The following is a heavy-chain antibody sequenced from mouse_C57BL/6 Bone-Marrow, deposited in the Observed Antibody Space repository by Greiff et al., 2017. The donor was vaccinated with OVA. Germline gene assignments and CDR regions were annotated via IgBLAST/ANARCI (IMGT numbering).Heavy chain of an antibody. CDR1: GSTFTEYT. J-gene: IGHJ1*03. Sequence: VQLVESGAELVKPGASVKLSCKASGSTFTEYTIHWVKQRSGQGIEWIGWFYPGSGSIKYNAKFKDKATLTADKSSSTVYMELSRLTSEDSAVYFCARHAREDYPHWYFDVWGTGTTVTVSS. CDR3: ARHAREDYPHWYFDV. D-gene: IGHD2-4*01. CDR2: FYPGSGSI. V-gene: IGHV1-62-2*01.